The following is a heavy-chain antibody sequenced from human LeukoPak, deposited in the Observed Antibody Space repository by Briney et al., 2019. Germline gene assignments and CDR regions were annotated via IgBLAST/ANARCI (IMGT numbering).Heavy chain of an antibody. J-gene: IGHJ6*02. CDR1: GYTFTSYD. V-gene: IGHV1-8*01. D-gene: IGHD2-2*01. CDR2: MNPNSGNT. Sequence: ASVKVSCKASGYTFTSYDINWVRQATGQGLEWMGWMNPNSGNTGYAQKFQGRVTMTRNTSISTAYMELSSLRSEDTAVYYCARELVPAAKSPYYYYYGMDVWGQGTTVTVSS. CDR3: ARELVPAAKSPYYYYYGMDV.